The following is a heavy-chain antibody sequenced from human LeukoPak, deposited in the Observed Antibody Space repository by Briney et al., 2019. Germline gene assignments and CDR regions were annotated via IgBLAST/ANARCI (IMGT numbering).Heavy chain of an antibody. J-gene: IGHJ4*02. V-gene: IGHV3-23*01. D-gene: IGHD3-9*01. CDR2: ISGSGGST. CDR1: GFTFSSYA. Sequence: PGGSLRLSCAASGFTFSSYAMSWVRQAPGKGLEWVSAISGSGGSTYYADSVKGRFTISRDNSKNTLYLQMNSLRAEDTAVYYCAKTLYYDILPGYYVNWGQGILVTVSS. CDR3: AKTLYYDILPGYYVN.